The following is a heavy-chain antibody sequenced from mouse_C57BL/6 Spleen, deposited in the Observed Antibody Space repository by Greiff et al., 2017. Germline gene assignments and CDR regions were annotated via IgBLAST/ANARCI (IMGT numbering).Heavy chain of an antibody. CDR2: IYPRSGNT. Sequence: VQLQQSGAELARPGASVQLSCKASGYTFTSYGISWVKQRTGQGLEWIGEIYPRSGNTYYNEKFKGKATLTADKSSSTAYMELRSLTSEDSAVYFCARFGNYYAMDYWGQGTSVTVSS. V-gene: IGHV1-81*01. CDR3: ARFGNYYAMDY. J-gene: IGHJ4*01. CDR1: GYTFTSYG.